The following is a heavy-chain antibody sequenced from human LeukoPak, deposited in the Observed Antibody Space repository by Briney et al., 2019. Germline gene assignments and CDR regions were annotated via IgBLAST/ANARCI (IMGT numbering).Heavy chain of an antibody. V-gene: IGHV3-23*01. CDR2: ISGSGGST. CDR1: GFTFDSYA. CDR3: AKQLGYCSDGSCYFPY. J-gene: IGHJ4*02. D-gene: IGHD2-15*01. Sequence: PGGSLRLSCAASGFTFDSYAMSWVRQAPGKGLDWVSVISGSGGSTYYAESAKGRFIISRDNSKNILYLQMNSLTVEDTAIYYCAKQLGYCSDGSCYFPYWGQGTLVTVSS.